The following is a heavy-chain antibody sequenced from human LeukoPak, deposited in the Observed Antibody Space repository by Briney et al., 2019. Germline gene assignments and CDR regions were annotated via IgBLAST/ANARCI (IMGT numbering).Heavy chain of an antibody. CDR2: INPNSGGT. D-gene: IGHD3-22*01. CDR1: GYTFTGYY. Sequence: ASVKVSCKASGYTFTGYYMHWVRQAPGQGLEWMGWINPNSGGTNYAQKFQGRVTMTRDTSISTAYMELSRLRSDDTAVYYCARGTMIVVVTPPYYFDYWGQGTLVTVSS. J-gene: IGHJ4*02. V-gene: IGHV1-2*02. CDR3: ARGTMIVVVTPPYYFDY.